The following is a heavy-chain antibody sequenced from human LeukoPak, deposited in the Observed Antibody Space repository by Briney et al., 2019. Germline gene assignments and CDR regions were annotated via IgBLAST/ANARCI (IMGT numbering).Heavy chain of an antibody. CDR2: IYSGGNT. CDR3: ARGLYADYAFDY. D-gene: IGHD4-17*01. Sequence: GGSLSLSCAASGFTFSTNYMSWVRQAPGKGLEWVSVIYSGGNTYYADSVKRRFTISRDNYKNTVYLQINSLRAEDTAVYYCARGLYADYAFDYWGQGTLVTVSS. V-gene: IGHV3-66*01. J-gene: IGHJ4*02. CDR1: GFTFSTNY.